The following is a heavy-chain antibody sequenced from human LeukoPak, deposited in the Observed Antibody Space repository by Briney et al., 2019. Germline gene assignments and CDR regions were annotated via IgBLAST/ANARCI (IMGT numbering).Heavy chain of an antibody. CDR2: INPTRGGT. CDR3: ARASSSPQDNWFDP. J-gene: IGHJ5*02. Sequence: GASVTVSCKASGYTFTGYYIHWLRQAPGQGLEWMGWINPTRGGTNYAQKFQGRVTMTRGTSISTAFLELSSLRSDDTAVYYCARASSSPQDNWFDPWAREPWSPSPQ. V-gene: IGHV1-2*02. D-gene: IGHD6-19*01. CDR1: GYTFTGYY.